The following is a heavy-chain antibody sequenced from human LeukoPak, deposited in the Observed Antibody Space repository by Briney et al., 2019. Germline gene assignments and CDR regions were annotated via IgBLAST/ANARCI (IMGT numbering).Heavy chain of an antibody. D-gene: IGHD6-13*01. Sequence: PGGSLRLSCTASGFPFDDYAIHWVRQAPGKGLEWVSGINWNSGSIAYADSVKGRFTISRDNAKNSLYLQMNSLTAEDTAFYYCAKEGPVKQQLAYYFDYWGQGALVTVSS. V-gene: IGHV3-9*01. CDR1: GFPFDDYA. CDR2: INWNSGSI. J-gene: IGHJ4*02. CDR3: AKEGPVKQQLAYYFDY.